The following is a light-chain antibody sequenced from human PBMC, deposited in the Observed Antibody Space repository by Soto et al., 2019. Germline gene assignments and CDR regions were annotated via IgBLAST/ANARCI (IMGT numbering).Light chain of an antibody. CDR1: QNISSS. J-gene: IGKJ4*01. Sequence: DIQMTQSPSSLSASVGGRVTITCRASQNISSSLNWYQQKPGKAPKLLIYAASSLQSGVPSRSSGSGSGTDFTLTISSLQPEDFATYYCQQSYSTHLTFGGGTKVDIK. V-gene: IGKV1-39*01. CDR2: AAS. CDR3: QQSYSTHLT.